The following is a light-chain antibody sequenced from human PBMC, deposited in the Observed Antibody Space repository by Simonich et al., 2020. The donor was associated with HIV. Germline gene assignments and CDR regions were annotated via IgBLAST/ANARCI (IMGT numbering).Light chain of an antibody. CDR1: QSILYSSNNKNY. CDR2: WAS. J-gene: IGKJ1*01. Sequence: DIVMTQSPDSLAVSLGERATINCKSSQSILYSSNNKNYLAWYQQQPGQPPKLLIYWASTRESGVPDRFSGSGSGTEFTLTISSLQAEDVAVYYCQQYYSTPQTFGQGTKVEIK. CDR3: QQYYSTPQT. V-gene: IGKV4-1*01.